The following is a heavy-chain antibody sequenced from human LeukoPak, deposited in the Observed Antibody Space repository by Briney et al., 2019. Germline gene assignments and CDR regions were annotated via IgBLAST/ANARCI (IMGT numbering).Heavy chain of an antibody. Sequence: AGSLRLSCAASGFSFRSYGMHWVRQAPGKGLEWVAIIWHDGSRQEYADSVKGRFIVSRDNSRDTLDLQMSSLTAEDTAVYYCVKDGYCSGGSCYWPYFDSWGQGALVTVSS. CDR2: IWHDGSRQ. D-gene: IGHD2-15*01. CDR3: VKDGYCSGGSCYWPYFDS. J-gene: IGHJ4*02. V-gene: IGHV3-33*06. CDR1: GFSFRSYG.